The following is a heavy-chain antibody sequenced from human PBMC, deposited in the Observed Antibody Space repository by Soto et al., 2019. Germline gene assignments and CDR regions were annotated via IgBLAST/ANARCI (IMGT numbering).Heavy chain of an antibody. CDR1: GYRFIIYA. CDR2: SNAADDNS. J-gene: IGHJ5*02. Sequence: ASVKVSCKAPGYRFIIYAIHWVRQAPGQRRECMGWSNAADDNSKYXXKFQDRVXXTRDTSASTAXMELSSLRSEDTAVYYCARGVRYSTNWXDPXX. V-gene: IGHV1-3*01. D-gene: IGHD3-9*01. CDR3: ARGVRYSTNWXDP.